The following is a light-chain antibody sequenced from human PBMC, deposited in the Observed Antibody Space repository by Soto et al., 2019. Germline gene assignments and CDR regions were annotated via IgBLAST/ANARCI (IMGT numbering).Light chain of an antibody. CDR1: TSNLGTNY. J-gene: IGLJ2*01. Sequence: QSVLTQPPSASGTPGQRVTISCSGTTSNLGTNYVYWYQQLPGTSPKVLIYRNNERPSGVPDRFSGSKSGTSASLAISGLRPEDEADYYCAVWDDSLSGRVFGGGTQLTVL. CDR3: AVWDDSLSGRV. V-gene: IGLV1-47*01. CDR2: RNN.